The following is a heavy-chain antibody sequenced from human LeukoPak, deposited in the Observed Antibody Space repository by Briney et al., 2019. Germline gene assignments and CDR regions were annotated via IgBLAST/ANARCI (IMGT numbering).Heavy chain of an antibody. Sequence: SETLSLTCTVSGGSISSYYWSWIRQPPGKGLEWIGYIYYSGSTNYNPSLKSRVTISVDTSKNQFSLKLSSVTAADTAVYYCARGGYSYVYFAYWGRGPLVPVSS. D-gene: IGHD5-18*01. CDR3: ARGGYSYVYFAY. CDR2: IYYSGST. V-gene: IGHV4-59*01. J-gene: IGHJ4*02. CDR1: GGSISSYY.